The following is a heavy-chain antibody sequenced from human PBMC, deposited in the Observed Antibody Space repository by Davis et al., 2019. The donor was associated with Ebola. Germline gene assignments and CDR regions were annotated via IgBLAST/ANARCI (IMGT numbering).Heavy chain of an antibody. Sequence: AASVKVSCKASGYTFTSYAIHWVRQAPGQRLEWMGWINAVNGDTKYSQKFQGRVTITRDTSASTAYMELSSLRSEDTAVYFCARDEFDYWGQGTLVTVSS. CDR1: GYTFTSYA. CDR2: INAVNGDT. V-gene: IGHV1-3*01. J-gene: IGHJ4*02. CDR3: ARDEFDY.